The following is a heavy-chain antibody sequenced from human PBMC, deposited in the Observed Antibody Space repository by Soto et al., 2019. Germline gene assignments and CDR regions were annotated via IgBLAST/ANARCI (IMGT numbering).Heavy chain of an antibody. CDR3: AREEQLWQRSYYYYGMDV. J-gene: IGHJ6*02. D-gene: IGHD5-18*01. CDR2: IIPIFGTA. Sequence: SVKVSCKASGYTFTSYGISWVRQAPGQGLEWMGGIIPIFGTANYAQKFQGRVTITADESTSTAYMELSSLRSEDTAVYYCAREEQLWQRSYYYYGMDVWGQGTTVTVSS. CDR1: GYTFTSYG. V-gene: IGHV1-69*13.